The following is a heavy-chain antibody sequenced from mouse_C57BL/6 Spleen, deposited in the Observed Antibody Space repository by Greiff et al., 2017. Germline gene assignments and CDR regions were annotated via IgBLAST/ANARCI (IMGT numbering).Heavy chain of an antibody. Sequence: EVKLMESGGGLVKPGGSLKLSCAASGFTFSDYGMHWVRQAPEKGLEWVAYISSGSSTIYYADTVKGRFTISRDNAKNTLFLQMTSLRSEDTAMYYCARREGYYPHFDYWGQGTTLTVSS. V-gene: IGHV5-17*01. CDR3: ARREGYYPHFDY. J-gene: IGHJ2*01. D-gene: IGHD2-3*01. CDR1: GFTFSDYG. CDR2: ISSGSSTI.